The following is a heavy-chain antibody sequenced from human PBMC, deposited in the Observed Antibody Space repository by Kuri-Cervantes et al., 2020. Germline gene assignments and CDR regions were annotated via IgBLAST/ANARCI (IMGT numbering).Heavy chain of an antibody. J-gene: IGHJ4*02. CDR2: IFQSGST. D-gene: IGHD6-6*01. CDR3: ARLSSGEVFFDY. V-gene: IGHV4-4*02. CDR1: GGSISNGRW. Sequence: SETLSLTCAVSGGSISNGRWWSWVRQPPGKGLEWIGEIFQSGSTNYNPSLKSRVTISMDTSQNQFSLQLTSMTASETAAYYCARLSSGEVFFDYWGQGTLVTVSS.